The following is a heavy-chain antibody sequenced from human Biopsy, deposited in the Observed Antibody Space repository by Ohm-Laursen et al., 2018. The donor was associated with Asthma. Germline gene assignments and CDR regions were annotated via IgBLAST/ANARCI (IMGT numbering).Heavy chain of an antibody. CDR2: ISHDGSYI. CDR3: VKGEAASRDANGFDG. V-gene: IGHV3-30*18. Sequence: SSLRLSCTASKFPFSLPFSRSGMHWVRQSPGKGLEWVSYISHDGSYIKYADFVQGRFTISRDNSRRALYLHMSSLRIEDTAVYYCVKGEAASRDANGFDGWGQGTVVNVS. CDR1: KFPFSLPFSRSG. J-gene: IGHJ3*01.